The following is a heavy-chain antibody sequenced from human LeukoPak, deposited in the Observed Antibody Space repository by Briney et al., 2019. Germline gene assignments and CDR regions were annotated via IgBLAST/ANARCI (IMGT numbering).Heavy chain of an antibody. CDR2: ISYNGGST. V-gene: IGHV3-64*01. J-gene: IGHJ4*02. CDR1: GFTFSNYA. Sequence: GGSLRLSCAASGFTFSNYAMHWVRQAPGKGLEYVSAISYNGGSTYYANSVKGRFTISRDNAKNSLYLQMNSLRVEDTAIYYCARGGAARPDFWGQGTLVTVSS. CDR3: ARGGAARPDF. D-gene: IGHD6-6*01.